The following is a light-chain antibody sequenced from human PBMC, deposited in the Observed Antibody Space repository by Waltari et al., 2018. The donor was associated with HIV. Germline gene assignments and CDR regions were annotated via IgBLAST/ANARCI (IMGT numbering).Light chain of an antibody. J-gene: IGLJ2*01. CDR3: VSWDSSLRGVL. CDR2: DNN. V-gene: IGLV1-51*01. Sequence: QSVLTQPPSLSAAPGQKVSITCSGSSSNIGVNYVSWYQQFPRTAPKLLIYDNNERPSGFPYRFSGSNSGTSATLDITGLRTGDEADYYCVSWDSSLRGVLFGGGTKLTVL. CDR1: SSNIGVNY.